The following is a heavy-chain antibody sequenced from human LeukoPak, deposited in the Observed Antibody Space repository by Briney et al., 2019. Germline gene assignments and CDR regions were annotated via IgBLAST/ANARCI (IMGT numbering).Heavy chain of an antibody. CDR2: ISAYNGNT. CDR1: GYTFTSYG. D-gene: IGHD3-9*01. Sequence: ASVKVSCKASGYTFTSYGISWVRQAPGQGLEWMGWISAYNGNTNYAQKLQGRVTMTTDTSTSSAYIELRSLRSDDTAVYYCARESYDILTGRPDAFDIWGQGTMVTVSS. J-gene: IGHJ3*02. CDR3: ARESYDILTGRPDAFDI. V-gene: IGHV1-18*01.